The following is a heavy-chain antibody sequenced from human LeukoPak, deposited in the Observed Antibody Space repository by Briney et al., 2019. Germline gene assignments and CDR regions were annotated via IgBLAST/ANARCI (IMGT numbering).Heavy chain of an antibody. CDR2: ISGSGGST. J-gene: IGHJ4*02. V-gene: IGHV3-23*01. CDR3: AKDVDLSIAAAGPYDY. D-gene: IGHD6-13*01. CDR1: GFTFSSYA. Sequence: GGSLRLSCAASGFTFSSYAMSWVRQAPGKGLEWVSAISGSGGSTYYADSVKGRFTISRDNSKNTLYLQMNSLRAEDTAVYYCAKDVDLSIAAAGPYDYWGQGTLVTVSS.